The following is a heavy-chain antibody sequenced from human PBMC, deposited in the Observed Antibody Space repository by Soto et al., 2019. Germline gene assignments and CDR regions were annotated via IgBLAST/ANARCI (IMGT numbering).Heavy chain of an antibody. CDR1: GYTLTELS. Sequence: ASVKVSCKVSGYTLTELSMHWVRQAPGKGLEWMGGFDPEDGETIYAQKFQGRVTMTEDTSTDTAYMELSSLRSEDTDVYYCAVLHDSSGPEVWFDPWGKGPLVTVSS. CDR3: AVLHDSSGPEVWFDP. V-gene: IGHV1-24*01. D-gene: IGHD3-22*01. CDR2: FDPEDGET. J-gene: IGHJ5*02.